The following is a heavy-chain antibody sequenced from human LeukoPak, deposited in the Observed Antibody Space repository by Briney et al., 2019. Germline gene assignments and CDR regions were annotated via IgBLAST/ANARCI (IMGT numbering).Heavy chain of an antibody. V-gene: IGHV4-39*07. J-gene: IGHJ4*02. CDR2: IYYSGST. CDR3: ARGRVGSSGWYGRPLAPRSSLDY. Sequence: SETLSLTCTVSGGSISSSSYYWGWIRQPPGKGLEWIGSIYYSGSTYYNPSLKSRVTISVDTSKNQFSLKLSSVTAADTAVYYCARGRVGSSGWYGRPLAPRSSLDYWGQGTLVTVSS. D-gene: IGHD6-19*01. CDR1: GGSISSSSYY.